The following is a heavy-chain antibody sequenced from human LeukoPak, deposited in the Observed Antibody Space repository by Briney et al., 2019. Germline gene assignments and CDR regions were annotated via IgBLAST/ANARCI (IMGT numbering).Heavy chain of an antibody. D-gene: IGHD1-14*01. Sequence: GGSLRLSCAASGFTVITNDMTWVRQAPGKGLEWVSVLYSDGNTKYADSVQGRFTISRDNSKNTLYLEMNSLSPDGTAVYYSARGVEPLAANTLAYWGQGTLVAVSS. V-gene: IGHV3-53*01. CDR3: ARGVEPLAANTLAY. CDR1: GFTVITND. CDR2: LYSDGNT. J-gene: IGHJ4*02.